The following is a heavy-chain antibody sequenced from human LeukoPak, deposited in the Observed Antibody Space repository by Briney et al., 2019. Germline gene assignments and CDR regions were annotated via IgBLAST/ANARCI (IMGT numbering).Heavy chain of an antibody. V-gene: IGHV4-59*01. Sequence: SETLSLTCTVSGGSISSYYWSWIRQPPGKGLEWIGYIYYSGSTDYNPSLKSRVTISVDTSKNQFSLKLSSVTAADTAVYYCARADSITIFGVVTPDAFDIWGQGTMVTVSS. D-gene: IGHD3-3*01. CDR3: ARADSITIFGVVTPDAFDI. CDR1: GGSISSYY. J-gene: IGHJ3*02. CDR2: IYYSGST.